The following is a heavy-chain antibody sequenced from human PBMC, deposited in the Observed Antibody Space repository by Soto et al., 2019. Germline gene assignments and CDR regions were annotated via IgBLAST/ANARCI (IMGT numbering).Heavy chain of an antibody. D-gene: IGHD3-22*01. J-gene: IGHJ3*02. CDR1: GYSFSFYW. V-gene: IGHV5-51*01. CDR3: ATAYVYDFENSNYYRDAFDI. CDR2: VYPDDSDI. Sequence: PGESLKISCKASGYSFSFYWIGWVRQMPGKGLEWMAIVYPDDSDIRYSPSFEAHVTISADKSTSTAFLQWSSLKASDTATYYCATAYVYDFENSNYYRDAFDIWGQGTLVTVSS.